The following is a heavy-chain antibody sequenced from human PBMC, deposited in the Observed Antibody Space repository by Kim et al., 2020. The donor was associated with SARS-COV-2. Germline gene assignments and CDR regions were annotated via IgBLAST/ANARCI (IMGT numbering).Heavy chain of an antibody. V-gene: IGHV4-31*03. CDR2: IYYSGST. CDR3: ARDWVVVVAATDDLGVDWYFDL. D-gene: IGHD2-15*01. J-gene: IGHJ2*01. CDR1: GGSISSGGYY. Sequence: SETLSLTCTVSGGSISSGGYYWSWIRQHPGKGLEWIGYIYYSGSTYYNPSLKSRVTISVDTSKNQFSLKLSSVTAADTAVYYCARDWVVVVAATDDLGVDWYFDLWGRGTLVTVSS.